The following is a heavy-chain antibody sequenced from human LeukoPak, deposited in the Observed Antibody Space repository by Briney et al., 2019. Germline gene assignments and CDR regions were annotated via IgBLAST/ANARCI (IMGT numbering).Heavy chain of an antibody. V-gene: IGHV3-23*01. CDR1: RFTCRRYA. CDR3: AKRDRPCSGDCSSRDYFDY. J-gene: IGHJ4*02. D-gene: IGHD2-21*02. CDR2: SSDSVRST. Sequence: GYLIPPCADPRFTCRRYAMSWDLDPPVTRLEPVSSSSDSVRSTYCAGSVKCRFNISRDNSKNTLNLQISSLRAEDTAVYYCAKRDRPCSGDCSSRDYFDYWGQGTLVTVSS.